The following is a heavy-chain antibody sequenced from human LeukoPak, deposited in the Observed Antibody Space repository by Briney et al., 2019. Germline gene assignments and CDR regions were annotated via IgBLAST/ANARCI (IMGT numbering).Heavy chain of an antibody. Sequence: PGRSLRLSCAASGFTFSSYGMHWVRQAPGKGLEWVAVIWYDGSNKYYADSVKGRFTISRDNSKNTLYLQMNSLRAEDTAVYYCARAQRIMITFGGVIVFDYWGQGTLVTVSS. V-gene: IGHV3-33*01. J-gene: IGHJ4*02. CDR2: IWYDGSNK. D-gene: IGHD3-16*02. CDR1: GFTFSSYG. CDR3: ARAQRIMITFGGVIVFDY.